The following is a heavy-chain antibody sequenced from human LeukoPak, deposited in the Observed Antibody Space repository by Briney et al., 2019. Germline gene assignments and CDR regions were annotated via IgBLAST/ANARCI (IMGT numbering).Heavy chain of an antibody. CDR2: FDPEDDGG. CDR1: GYALSESS. V-gene: IGHV1-24*01. D-gene: IGHD1-1*01. J-gene: IGHJ4*02. Sequence: ASVKVSCKVSGYALSESSMHWVRQAPGKGLEWMGGFDPEDDGGVYAQMLQGRVTMTEDTSTDTAYMELSSLRSEDTAVYFCATGRPGSLLDYWGQGTVVTVSS. CDR3: ATGRPGSLLDY.